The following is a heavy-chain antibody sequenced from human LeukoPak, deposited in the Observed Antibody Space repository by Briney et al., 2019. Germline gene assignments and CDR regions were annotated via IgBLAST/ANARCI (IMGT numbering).Heavy chain of an antibody. CDR2: IYHSGST. V-gene: IGHV4-30-2*01. Sequence: SETLSLTCAVSGGSISSGGYSWSWIRQPPGKGLEWIGYIYHSGSTYYNPSLKSRVTISVDRSKNQFSLKLSSVTAADTAVYYCARGGYSYFDPPPHFDYWGQGTLVTVSS. D-gene: IGHD3-9*01. CDR1: GGSISSGGYS. CDR3: ARGGYSYFDPPPHFDY. J-gene: IGHJ4*02.